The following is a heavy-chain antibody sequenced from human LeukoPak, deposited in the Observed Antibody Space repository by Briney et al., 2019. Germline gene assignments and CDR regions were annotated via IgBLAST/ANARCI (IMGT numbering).Heavy chain of an antibody. V-gene: IGHV1-46*01. CDR2: INPSGGST. CDR3: ARDSSSWYVSDY. CDR1: GYTFTSYY. Sequence: ASVKVSCKASGYTFTSYYMHWVRQAPGQGLEWMGIINPSGGSTSYAQKFQGRVTMTRDMSTSTVYMELSSLRSEDTAVYYCARDSSSWYVSDYWGQGTLVTVSS. D-gene: IGHD6-13*01. J-gene: IGHJ4*02.